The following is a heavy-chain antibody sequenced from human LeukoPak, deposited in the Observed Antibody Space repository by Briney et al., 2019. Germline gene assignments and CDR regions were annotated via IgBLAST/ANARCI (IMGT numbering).Heavy chain of an antibody. CDR2: LSYDGSNE. CDR1: GFPLSSYG. Sequence: SLRLSCAASGFPLSSYGMHWVRQAPGKGLEWVAVLSYDGSNEYYADSVKGRFTISRDNSKNTLYLQMNSLRVEDTAVYYCAGSWFYRDYFEYWGQGTLVTVSS. V-gene: IGHV3-30*03. CDR3: AGSWFYRDYFEY. J-gene: IGHJ4*02. D-gene: IGHD3-10*01.